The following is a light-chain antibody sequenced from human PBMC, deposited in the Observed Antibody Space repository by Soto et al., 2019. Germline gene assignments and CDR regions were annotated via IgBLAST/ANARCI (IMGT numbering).Light chain of an antibody. CDR2: AAS. J-gene: IGKJ3*01. CDR1: QSISDY. V-gene: IGKV1-39*01. Sequence: DIQMPQSPFSLSASLGDRVTITCRASQSISDYLNWYQQKRGKGHKLLIFAASSLQVGVPSRFGGSGSGTDFTLTISSLQPENCATYVCQQRHSAPFTFGHGTTVDIK. CDR3: QQRHSAPFT.